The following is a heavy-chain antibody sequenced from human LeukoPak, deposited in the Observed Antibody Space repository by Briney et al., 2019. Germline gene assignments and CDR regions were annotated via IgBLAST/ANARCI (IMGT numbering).Heavy chain of an antibody. CDR1: GYTFTSYD. CDR3: ASTSSSSNYYYMDV. J-gene: IGHJ6*03. V-gene: IGHV1-8*03. D-gene: IGHD6-6*01. Sequence: ASVKVSCKASGYTFTSYDINWVRQATGQGLEWMGWMNPNSGNTGYAQKFQGRVTITRNTSMSTAYMELSSLRSEDTAVYYCASTSSSSNYYYMDVWGKGTTVTVSS. CDR2: MNPNSGNT.